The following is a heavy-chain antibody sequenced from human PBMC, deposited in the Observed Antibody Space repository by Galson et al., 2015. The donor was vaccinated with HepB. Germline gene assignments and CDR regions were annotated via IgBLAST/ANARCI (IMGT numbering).Heavy chain of an antibody. CDR2: INPSGGST. Sequence: SVKVSCKASGYTFPSYYMHWVRQAPGQGLEWMGIINPSGGSTSYAQKFQGRVTMTRDTSTSTVYMELSSLRSEDTAVYYCARAYGDYANWFDPWGQGTLVTVSS. CDR3: ARAYGDYANWFDP. CDR1: GYTFPSYY. J-gene: IGHJ5*02. V-gene: IGHV1-46*03. D-gene: IGHD4-17*01.